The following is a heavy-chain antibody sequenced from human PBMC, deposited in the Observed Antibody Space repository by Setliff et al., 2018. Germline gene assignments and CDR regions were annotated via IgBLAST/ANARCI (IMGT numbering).Heavy chain of an antibody. Sequence: ASVKVSCKASGYTFISYDINWVRQAPGQGLEWMGWIGAYNGNTKYAQKFQGRVTMTRNTSISTAYMELSSLRSEDTAVYYCARVGHSSSWLRYYYYGTDVWGQGTTVTVSS. J-gene: IGHJ6*02. CDR1: GYTFISYD. D-gene: IGHD6-13*01. CDR3: ARVGHSSSWLRYYYYGTDV. CDR2: IGAYNGNT. V-gene: IGHV1-8*01.